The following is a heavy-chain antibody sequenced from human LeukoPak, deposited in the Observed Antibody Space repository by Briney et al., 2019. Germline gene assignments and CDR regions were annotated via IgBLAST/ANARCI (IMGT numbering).Heavy chain of an antibody. CDR3: AKDLRYDFWSGYNALDY. CDR1: GFTFSSYA. V-gene: IGHV3-30*04. J-gene: IGHJ4*02. Sequence: GRSLRLSCAASGFTFSSYAMHWVRQAPGRGLEWVAVISYDGSNKYYADSVKGRFTISRDNSKNTLYLQMNSLRAEDTAVYYCAKDLRYDFWSGYNALDYWGQGTLVTVSS. CDR2: ISYDGSNK. D-gene: IGHD3-3*01.